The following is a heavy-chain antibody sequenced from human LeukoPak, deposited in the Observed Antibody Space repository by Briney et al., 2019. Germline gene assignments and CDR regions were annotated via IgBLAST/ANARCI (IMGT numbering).Heavy chain of an antibody. J-gene: IGHJ4*02. Sequence: GGSLRLSCAASGFTFGSYVMSWVRQAPGKGPEWVSAISGDGGTYYADSVKGRFIISRDNSKNTLYLQMNSLGGEDTALYYCARYCGAASCYSGFDYWGQGTLVTVAS. V-gene: IGHV3-23*01. D-gene: IGHD2-15*01. CDR1: GFTFGSYV. CDR3: ARYCGAASCYSGFDY. CDR2: ISGDGGT.